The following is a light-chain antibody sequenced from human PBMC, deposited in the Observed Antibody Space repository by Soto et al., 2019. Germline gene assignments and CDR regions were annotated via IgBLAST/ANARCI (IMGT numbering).Light chain of an antibody. Sequence: EIVLTQSPATLSLSPGERATLSCRASQSVSSYLAWYQQKPGQAPRLLIYDASNRATGIPARFSGSGSGTDFTLTISSLEPEDFAVYYCQKRSNWPPVNTCGQGTKLEIK. J-gene: IGKJ2*01. CDR3: QKRSNWPPVNT. CDR2: DAS. V-gene: IGKV3-11*01. CDR1: QSVSSY.